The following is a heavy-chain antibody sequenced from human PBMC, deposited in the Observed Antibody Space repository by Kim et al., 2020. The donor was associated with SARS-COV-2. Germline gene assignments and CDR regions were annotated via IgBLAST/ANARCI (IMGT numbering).Heavy chain of an antibody. Sequence: GGSLRLSCAASGFTFSSYAMSWVRQAPGKGLEWVSAISGSGGSTYYADSVKGRFTISRDNSKNTLYLQMNSLRAEDTAVYYCATRYCSSTSCLDDYWGQGTLVTVSS. CDR3: ATRYCSSTSCLDDY. J-gene: IGHJ4*02. D-gene: IGHD2-2*01. CDR1: GFTFSSYA. V-gene: IGHV3-23*01. CDR2: ISGSGGST.